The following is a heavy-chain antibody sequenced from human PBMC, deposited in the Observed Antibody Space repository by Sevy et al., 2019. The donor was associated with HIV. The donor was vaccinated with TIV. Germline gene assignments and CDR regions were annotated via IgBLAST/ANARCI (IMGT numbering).Heavy chain of an antibody. V-gene: IGHV3-7*01. Sequence: GGSLRLSCVASGFTFSNNWMTWVRQAPGKGLQWVANIKQDGSEKYFVDSVKGRFPISRDNAKNSLYLQMSSLRVEDTAVYYCARGIFGSGSRLGLGYWGQGTLVTVSS. CDR3: ARGIFGSGSRLGLGY. CDR1: GFTFSNNW. CDR2: IKQDGSEK. J-gene: IGHJ4*02. D-gene: IGHD3-10*01.